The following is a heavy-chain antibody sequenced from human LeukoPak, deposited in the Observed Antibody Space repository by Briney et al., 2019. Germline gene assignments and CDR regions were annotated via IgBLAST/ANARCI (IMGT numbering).Heavy chain of an antibody. V-gene: IGHV3-9*02. CDR3: AKFGSSGY. D-gene: IGHD1-14*01. Sequence: GGSLRRSCAASGFTPDDYAIHWVRQVPGKGLEWVSGIYWRSDGKGYADSVEGRFTISKDKAKNFLYLQMNSLRAEDTALYYCAKFGSSGYWGQGTLVTVSS. CDR1: GFTPDDYA. J-gene: IGHJ4*02. CDR2: IYWRSDGK.